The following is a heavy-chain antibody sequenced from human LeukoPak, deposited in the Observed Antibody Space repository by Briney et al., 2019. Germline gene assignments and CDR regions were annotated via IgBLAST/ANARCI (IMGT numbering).Heavy chain of an antibody. CDR1: GGSISSYY. J-gene: IGHJ4*02. CDR3: ARELSYYYGSGSYTYFDY. V-gene: IGHV4-59*12. CDR2: IYYSGST. D-gene: IGHD3-10*01. Sequence: PSETLSLTCTVSGGSISSYYRSWIRQPPGKGLEWIGYIYYSGSTNYNPSLKSRVTISVDTSKNQFSLKLSSVTAADTAVYYCARELSYYYGSGSYTYFDYWGQGTLVTVSS.